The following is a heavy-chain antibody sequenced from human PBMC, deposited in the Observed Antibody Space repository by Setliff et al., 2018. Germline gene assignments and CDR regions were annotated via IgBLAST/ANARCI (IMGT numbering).Heavy chain of an antibody. CDR1: GYTFSDYG. D-gene: IGHD6-13*01. CDR2: ISPYSGNS. J-gene: IGHJ4*02. Sequence: ASVKVSCKASGYTFSDYGVSWVRQAPGQGLEWLGWISPYSGNSYSAPKFQGRLFLTTDTSAATAYLDLRSLRSDDTAVYFCSRLVRFCTRTACQRLSGDDYWGQGALVTVSS. CDR3: SRLVRFCTRTACQRLSGDDY. V-gene: IGHV1-18*01.